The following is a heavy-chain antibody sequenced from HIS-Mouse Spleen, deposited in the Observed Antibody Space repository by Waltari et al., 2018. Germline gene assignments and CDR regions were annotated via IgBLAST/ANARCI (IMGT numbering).Heavy chain of an antibody. CDR1: GGSISSSSYY. J-gene: IGHJ3*02. CDR3: ARTNNGKGDACDI. D-gene: IGHD1-20*01. CDR2: IYYSGSH. Sequence: QLQLQESGPGLVKPSETLSLTCTVSGGSISSSSYYWGWIRQPQGKGLEWIGSIYYSGSHSYNPSRKSRVTISIDTFKNQFSLKLSSVTAAGTAVYYCARTNNGKGDACDIWGQGTMVTVSS. V-gene: IGHV4-39*07.